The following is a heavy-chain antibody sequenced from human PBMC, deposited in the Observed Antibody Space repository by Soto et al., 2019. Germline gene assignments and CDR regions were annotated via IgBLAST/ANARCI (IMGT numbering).Heavy chain of an antibody. V-gene: IGHV1-2*04. Sequence: ASVKVSCKASGYTFTGYYMHWVRQAPGQGLEWMGWNNPNSGGTNYAQKFQGWVTMTRDTSISTAYMELSRLRSDDTAVYYCARDSVVVVAATDYYYGLDVWGQGITVTGS. CDR2: NNPNSGGT. CDR3: ARDSVVVVAATDYYYGLDV. CDR1: GYTFTGYY. J-gene: IGHJ6*02. D-gene: IGHD2-15*01.